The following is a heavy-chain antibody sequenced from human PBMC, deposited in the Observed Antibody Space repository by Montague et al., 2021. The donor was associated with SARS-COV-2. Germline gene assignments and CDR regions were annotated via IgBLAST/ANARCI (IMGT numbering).Heavy chain of an antibody. CDR2: IYISGSN. J-gene: IGHJ4*02. D-gene: IGHD1-20*01. V-gene: IGHV4-4*07. CDR1: GGSISGYY. CDR3: VSDQQRSNSNYLDY. Sequence: SETLSLTCTVSGGSISGYYWSWFRQSAWKGLEWIGRIYISGSNSYNSSLTRRVTMSVDTSKNQFSLNLSSVTAADTAVYYCVSDQQRSNSNYLDYWGQGTLVTVSS.